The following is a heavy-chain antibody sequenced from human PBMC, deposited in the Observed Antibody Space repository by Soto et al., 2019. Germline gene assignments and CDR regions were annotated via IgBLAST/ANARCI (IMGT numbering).Heavy chain of an antibody. CDR3: AKVRSNYDILTGYYNSEPPIY. D-gene: IGHD3-9*01. CDR2: ISGSGGST. J-gene: IGHJ4*02. Sequence: GGSLRLSCAASGFTFSSYAMSWVRQAPGKGLEWVSAISGSGGSTYYADSVKGRFTISRDNSKNTLYLQMNSLRAEDTAVYYCAKVRSNYDILTGYYNSEPPIYWGQGTLVTVSS. V-gene: IGHV3-23*01. CDR1: GFTFSSYA.